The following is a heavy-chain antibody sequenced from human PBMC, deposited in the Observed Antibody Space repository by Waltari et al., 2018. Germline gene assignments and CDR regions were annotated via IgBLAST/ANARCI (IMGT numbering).Heavy chain of an antibody. CDR3: ARDRGRGLYLDV. CDR2: ALSTGKT. CDR1: W. V-gene: IGHV4-4*02. Sequence: WGRWAAKTPQGGRGWVGKALSTGKTNYSPSFASRVPMSPDASNNQFSRKVTSATAADTAVYYCARDRGRGLYLDVWGPGTLVTVSP. D-gene: IGHD2-15*01. J-gene: IGHJ4*02.